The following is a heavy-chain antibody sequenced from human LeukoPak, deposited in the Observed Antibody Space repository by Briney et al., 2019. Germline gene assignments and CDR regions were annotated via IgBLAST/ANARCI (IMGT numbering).Heavy chain of an antibody. CDR1: GFTFDDYA. Sequence: GGSLRLSCAASGFTFDDYAMHWVRQAPGKGLEWVSGISWNSGSIGYADSVKGRFTISRDNAKNSLYLQMNSLRAEDMALYYCAKDTSPRGYYGSGRGGFDIWGQGTMVTVSS. V-gene: IGHV3-9*03. CDR3: AKDTSPRGYYGSGRGGFDI. CDR2: ISWNSGSI. J-gene: IGHJ3*02. D-gene: IGHD3-10*01.